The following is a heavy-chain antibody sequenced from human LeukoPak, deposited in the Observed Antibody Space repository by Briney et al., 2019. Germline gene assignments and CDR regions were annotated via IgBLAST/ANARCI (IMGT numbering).Heavy chain of an antibody. Sequence: GGSLRLSCAASGFTFSSYSMNWVRQAPGKGLEWVSSISSSSSYIYYADSVKGRFTISRDNAKNSLYLQMNSLRAEDTAVYYCARSRLGYCSGGSSHNWFDPWGQGTLVTVSS. CDR3: ARSRLGYCSGGSSHNWFDP. J-gene: IGHJ5*02. V-gene: IGHV3-21*01. CDR1: GFTFSSYS. D-gene: IGHD2-15*01. CDR2: ISSSSSYI.